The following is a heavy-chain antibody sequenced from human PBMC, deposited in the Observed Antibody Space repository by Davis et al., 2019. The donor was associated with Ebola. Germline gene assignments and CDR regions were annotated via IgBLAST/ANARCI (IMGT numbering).Heavy chain of an antibody. J-gene: IGHJ4*02. V-gene: IGHV4-34*01. Sequence: MPSETLSLTCAVYGGSFSGYYWSWIRQPPGKGLEWIGEINHSGSTNYNPSLKSRVTISVDTSKNQFSLKLSSVTAADTAVYYCARDYYDDSGYLYYFDSWGQGTLVTVSS. CDR1: GGSFSGYY. CDR3: ARDYYDDSGYLYYFDS. CDR2: INHSGST. D-gene: IGHD3-22*01.